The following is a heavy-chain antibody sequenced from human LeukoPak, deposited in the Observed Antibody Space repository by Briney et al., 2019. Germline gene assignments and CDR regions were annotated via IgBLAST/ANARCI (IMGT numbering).Heavy chain of an antibody. V-gene: IGHV3-15*01. CDR1: GFTFSNAW. CDR3: TTELGYCSSTSCPIKRGYFDY. CDR2: IKSKTDGGTT. D-gene: IGHD2-2*03. Sequence: PGGSLRLSCAASGFTFSNAWMSWVRQALGKGLEWVGRIKSKTDGGTTDYAAPVKGRFTISRDDSKNTLYLQMNSLKTEDTAVYYCTTELGYCSSTSCPIKRGYFDYWGQGTLVTVSS. J-gene: IGHJ4*02.